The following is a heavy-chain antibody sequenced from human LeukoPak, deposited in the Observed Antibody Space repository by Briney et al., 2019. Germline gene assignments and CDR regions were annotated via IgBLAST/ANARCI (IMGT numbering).Heavy chain of an antibody. V-gene: IGHV4-4*07. D-gene: IGHD6-13*01. J-gene: IGHJ4*02. CDR1: GGSISSYY. Sequence: PSETLSLTCTVSGGSISSYYWSWIRQPAGKGLEWIGRIYTSGSTNYNPSLKSRVTMSVDTSKNQFSLKLSSVTAADTAEYYCARDLLAAAAGTYFDYWGQGTLVTVSS. CDR3: ARDLLAAAAGTYFDY. CDR2: IYTSGST.